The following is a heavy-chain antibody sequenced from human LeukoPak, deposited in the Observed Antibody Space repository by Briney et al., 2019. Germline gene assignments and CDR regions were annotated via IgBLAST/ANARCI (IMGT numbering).Heavy chain of an antibody. CDR2: INHSGST. V-gene: IGHV4-34*01. CDR1: GFTVSSNY. D-gene: IGHD3-22*01. J-gene: IGHJ4*02. Sequence: GSLRLSCAASGFTVSSNYMSWVRQPPGKGLEWIGEINHSGSTNYNPSLKSRVTISVDTSKNQFSLKLSSVTAADTAVYYCARGDSSGYTARYWGQGTLVTVSS. CDR3: ARGDSSGYTARY.